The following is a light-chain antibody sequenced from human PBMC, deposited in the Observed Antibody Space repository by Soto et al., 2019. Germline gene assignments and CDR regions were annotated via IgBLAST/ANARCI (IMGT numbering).Light chain of an antibody. CDR3: QQYGSSTRALT. CDR1: QSVSSSY. Sequence: EIVLTQSPGTLSLSLGERATLSCRASQSVSSSYLAWYQQKPGQAPRLLIYGASSRATGIPDRFSGSGSGTDFTLTISRLEPEDFAXYYCQQYGSSTRALTFGGGTKVEIK. CDR2: GAS. J-gene: IGKJ4*01. V-gene: IGKV3-20*01.